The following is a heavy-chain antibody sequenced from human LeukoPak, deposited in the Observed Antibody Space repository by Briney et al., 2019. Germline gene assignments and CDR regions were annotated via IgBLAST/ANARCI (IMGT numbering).Heavy chain of an antibody. D-gene: IGHD3-10*01. CDR2: IHSGGST. V-gene: IGHV3-66*01. J-gene: IGHJ4*02. CDR3: ARVLLAYYYGSGSYYNPFHY. Sequence: GGSLRLSCAASGFTVSNNYMNWVRQAPGKGLEWVSVIHSGGSTYYADSVKGRFFISRDNSKNTLYVQMNTLRAEDTAVYYCARVLLAYYYGSGSYYNPFHYWGQGTLVTVSS. CDR1: GFTVSNNY.